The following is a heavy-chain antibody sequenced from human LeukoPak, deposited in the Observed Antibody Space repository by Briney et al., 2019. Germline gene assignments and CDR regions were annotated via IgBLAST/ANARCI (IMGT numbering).Heavy chain of an antibody. CDR2: ISSSSSYI. CDR1: GFTVSSNS. V-gene: IGHV3-21*01. D-gene: IGHD1-14*01. J-gene: IGHJ4*02. CDR3: ARDGRSGYYFDY. Sequence: GGSLRLSCTVSGFTVSSNSMSWVRQAPGKGLEWVSSISSSSSYIYYADSVKGRFTISRDNAKNSLYLQMNSLRAEDTAVYYCARDGRSGYYFDYWGQGTLVTVSS.